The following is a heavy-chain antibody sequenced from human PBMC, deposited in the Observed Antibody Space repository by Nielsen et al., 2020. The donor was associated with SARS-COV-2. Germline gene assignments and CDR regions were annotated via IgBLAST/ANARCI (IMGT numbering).Heavy chain of an antibody. CDR2: ISYDGSNK. D-gene: IGHD3-3*01. V-gene: IGHV3-30*18. CDR1: GFTFSSYD. J-gene: IGHJ3*02. Sequence: GGSLRLSCAASGFTFSSYDMHWVRQAPGKGLEWVAVISYDGSNKYYADSVKGRFTISRDNSKNTLYLQMNSLRAEDTAVYYCAKSTDYDFWSGPDAFDIWGQGTMVTVSS. CDR3: AKSTDYDFWSGPDAFDI.